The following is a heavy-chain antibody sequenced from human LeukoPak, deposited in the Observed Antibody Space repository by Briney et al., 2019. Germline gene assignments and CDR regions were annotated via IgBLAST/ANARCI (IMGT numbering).Heavy chain of an antibody. CDR2: VYASGRT. CDR1: GGSINSNTYF. Sequence: SETLSLTCTVSGGSINSNTYFWNWIRQPAGKRLEWIGRVYASGRTDYNPSLRNRLSMSINTSSNQISLTLSSVTAADTAVYYCARYVDPYDISPHAFDIWGQGTVVTVSS. CDR3: ARYVDPYDISPHAFDI. J-gene: IGHJ3*02. D-gene: IGHD3-22*01. V-gene: IGHV4-61*02.